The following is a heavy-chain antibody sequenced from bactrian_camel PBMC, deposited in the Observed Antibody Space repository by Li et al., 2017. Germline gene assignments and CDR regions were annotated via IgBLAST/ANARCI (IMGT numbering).Heavy chain of an antibody. CDR1: GHSRGSNC. D-gene: IGHD6*01. J-gene: IGHJ4*01. CDR2: IRNGGGET. Sequence: HVQLVESGGGTAQPGRSLRLSCLVSGHSRGSNCVGWYRLPPGRAPAEREGIAAIRNGGGETWYAGSVKGRFTISRDSAKNTVYLQMNNLQPETPPRATVRRGAVVVVNTVTPSTTGARGPRSPSP. V-gene: IGHV3S54*01. CDR3: RRGAVVVVNTVTPSTT.